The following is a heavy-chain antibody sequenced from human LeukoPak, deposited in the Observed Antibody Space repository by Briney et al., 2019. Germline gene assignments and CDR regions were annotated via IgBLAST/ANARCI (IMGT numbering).Heavy chain of an antibody. V-gene: IGHV3-30*02. CDR2: IRYDGSNK. Sequence: GGSLRLSCAASGFTFSSYGMHWVRQAPGKGLEWVAFIRYDGSNKYYADSVKGRFTISRDNSKNTLYLQMNSLRAEDTAVYYCAKDIVVVPAAIVGKDDAFDIWGQGTMVTVSS. J-gene: IGHJ3*02. CDR3: AKDIVVVPAAIVGKDDAFDI. D-gene: IGHD2-2*02. CDR1: GFTFSSYG.